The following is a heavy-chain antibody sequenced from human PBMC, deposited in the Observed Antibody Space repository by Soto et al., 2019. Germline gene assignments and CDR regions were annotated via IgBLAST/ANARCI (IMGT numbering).Heavy chain of an antibody. CDR2: ISAYNGNT. V-gene: IGHV1-18*01. Sequence: ASVKVSCKASGYTFTSYGISWVRQAPGQGLEWMGWISAYNGNTNYAQKLQGRVTMTTDTSTSTAYMELRSLRSDDTAVYYCARGDYDSSVRSNWFDSWGRGYLVTVSS. D-gene: IGHD3-22*01. CDR1: GYTFTSYG. J-gene: IGHJ5*01. CDR3: ARGDYDSSVRSNWFDS.